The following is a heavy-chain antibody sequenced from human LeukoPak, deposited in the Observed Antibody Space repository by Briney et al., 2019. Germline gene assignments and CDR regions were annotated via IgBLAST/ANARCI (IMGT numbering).Heavy chain of an antibody. J-gene: IGHJ6*02. CDR1: GDSVSSNSAA. D-gene: IGHD2-2*01. CDR2: TYYRSKWYN. V-gene: IGHV6-1*01. Sequence: SQTLSLTCAISGDSVSSNSAAWNWIRQSPSRGLEWLGRTYYRSKWYNDCAVSVKSRITINPDTSKNQFSLQLNSVTPEDTAVYYCARDIVVVPAAMRPYGMDVWGQGTTVTVSS. CDR3: ARDIVVVPAAMRPYGMDV.